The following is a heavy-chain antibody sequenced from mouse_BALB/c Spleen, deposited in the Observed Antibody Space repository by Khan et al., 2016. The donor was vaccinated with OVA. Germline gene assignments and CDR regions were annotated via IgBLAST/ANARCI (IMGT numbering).Heavy chain of an antibody. CDR1: GYSITSDYA. CDR2: INYSGST. D-gene: IGHD2-3*01. J-gene: IGHJ4*01. CDR3: ARDGSRYNYAMDY. Sequence: VQLKQSGPGLVNPSQSLSLTCTVTGYSITSDYAWNWIRQFLGNKLEWMGYINYSGSTNYNPALKSRISITRDTSKNQFFLQLNSVTTEDTATYYCARDGSRYNYAMDYWGQGTSVTVSS. V-gene: IGHV3-2*02.